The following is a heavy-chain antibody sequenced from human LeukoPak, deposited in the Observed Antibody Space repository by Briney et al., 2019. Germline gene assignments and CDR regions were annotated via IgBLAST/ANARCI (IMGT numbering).Heavy chain of an antibody. J-gene: IGHJ5*02. CDR3: ARGFALFDN. D-gene: IGHD3-16*01. CDR2: VNEDGSEK. V-gene: IGHV3-7*05. CDR1: GFTFRTYW. Sequence: GGSLRLSCEVSGFTFRTYWMRWVRQAPGKGLKWVASVNEDGSEKYHEDSVKGRFTISRDNAKRSLFLQLHRVGGEDTGVYYCARGFALFDNWGQATRVTVFS.